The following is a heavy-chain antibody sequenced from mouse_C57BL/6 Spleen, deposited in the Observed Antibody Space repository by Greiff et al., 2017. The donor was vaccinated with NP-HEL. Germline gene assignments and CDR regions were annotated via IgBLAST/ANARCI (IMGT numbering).Heavy chain of an antibody. CDR1: GFSLTSYG. Sequence: QVQLKQSGPGLVQPSQSLSITCTVSGFSLTSYGVHWVRQSPGKGLEWLGVIWSGGSTDYNAAFISRLSISKDNSKSQVFFKMNSLQADDTAIYYCAIHYYGSSYEGYYAMDYWGQGTSVTVSS. CDR3: AIHYYGSSYEGYYAMDY. J-gene: IGHJ4*01. V-gene: IGHV2-2*01. CDR2: IWSGGST. D-gene: IGHD1-1*01.